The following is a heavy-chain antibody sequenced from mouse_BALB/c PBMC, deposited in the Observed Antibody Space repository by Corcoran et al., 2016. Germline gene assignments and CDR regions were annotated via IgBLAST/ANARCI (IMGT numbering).Heavy chain of an antibody. CDR3: AIIYDGYAIDY. Sequence: DVQLQESGPGLVKPSQSLSLTCSVTGYSITSGYYWNWIRQFPGNKLEWMGYISYDGSNNYNPSLKNLISITRDTSKNQFFLKLNSVTTEDTATYYCAIIYDGYAIDYWGQGTSVTVSS. CDR1: GYSITSGYY. CDR2: ISYDGSN. J-gene: IGHJ4*01. V-gene: IGHV3-6*02. D-gene: IGHD2-3*01.